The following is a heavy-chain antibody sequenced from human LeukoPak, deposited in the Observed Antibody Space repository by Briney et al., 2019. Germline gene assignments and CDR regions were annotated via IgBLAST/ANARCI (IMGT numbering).Heavy chain of an antibody. J-gene: IGHJ5*02. CDR2: ISWNSGSI. Sequence: PGGSLRLSCAASGFTFSSYAMSWVRQAPGRWLEWVSGISWNSGSIGYADSVKGRFTISRDNAKNSLYLQMNSLRAEDTALYYCAKEGGEGHYYDSSGYHNWFDPWGQGTLVTVSS. V-gene: IGHV3-9*01. D-gene: IGHD3-22*01. CDR1: GFTFSSYA. CDR3: AKEGGEGHYYDSSGYHNWFDP.